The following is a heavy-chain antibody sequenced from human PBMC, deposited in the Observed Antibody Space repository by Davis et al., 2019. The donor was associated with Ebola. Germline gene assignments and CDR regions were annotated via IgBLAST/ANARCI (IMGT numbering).Heavy chain of an antibody. CDR3: AKDRSTEVTPLDVFDI. Sequence: MPSETLSLTCAVYGGSFTAYLWSWIRQPPGKGLEWIGEISHGGISDYNPSLMSRVTISVDTPKNQFSLKMNPVTAADTAVYYCAKDRSTEVTPLDVFDIWGQGTMVTVSS. CDR2: ISHGGIS. V-gene: IGHV4-34*01. D-gene: IGHD4-23*01. CDR1: GGSFTAYL. J-gene: IGHJ3*02.